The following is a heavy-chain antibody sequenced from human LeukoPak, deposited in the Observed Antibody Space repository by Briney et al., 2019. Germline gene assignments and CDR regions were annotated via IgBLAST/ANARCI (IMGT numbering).Heavy chain of an antibody. CDR2: IYYSGTT. J-gene: IGHJ4*02. V-gene: IGHV4-59*01. D-gene: IGHD6-13*01. CDR3: ARGVYIAAAQYAY. CDR1: GGSFSGYY. Sequence: SETLSLTCAVYGGSFSGYYWSLIRQPPGKGLEWIGYIYYSGTTNYNPSLKSRVTISVDTSKNQFSLKLSSVTAADTAVYYCARGVYIAAAQYAYWGQGTLVTVSS.